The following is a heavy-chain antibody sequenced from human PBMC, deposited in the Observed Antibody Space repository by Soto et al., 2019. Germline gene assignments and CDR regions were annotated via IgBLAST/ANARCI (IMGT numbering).Heavy chain of an antibody. D-gene: IGHD2-8*01. CDR1: GGSISSYY. CDR3: ARGVYAANIFDY. CDR2: IYYSGST. Sequence: SETLSLTCTVSGGSISSYYWSWIRQPPGKGLEWIGYIYYSGSTNYNPSLKSRVTISVDTSKNQFSLKLSSVTAADTAVYYCARGVYAANIFDYWGQGTLVTVSS. V-gene: IGHV4-59*01. J-gene: IGHJ4*02.